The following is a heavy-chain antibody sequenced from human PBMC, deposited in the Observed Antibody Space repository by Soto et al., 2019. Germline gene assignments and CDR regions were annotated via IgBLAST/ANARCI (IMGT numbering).Heavy chain of an antibody. D-gene: IGHD3-3*01. V-gene: IGHV4-4*07. J-gene: IGHJ5*02. CDR1: GGSMTSYY. CDR2: VYSSGGT. Sequence: SETLSLTCTLPGGSMTSYYWTWIRQPAGKGLEWIGRVYSSGGTHYNPSLKNRVTISLDTSKHQFSLRLLSVTDADTAVYFCARGQRFSDWFDPWGQGTLVTVCS. CDR3: ARGQRFSDWFDP.